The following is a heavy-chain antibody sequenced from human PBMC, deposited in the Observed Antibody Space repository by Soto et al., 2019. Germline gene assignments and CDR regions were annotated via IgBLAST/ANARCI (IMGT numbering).Heavy chain of an antibody. V-gene: IGHV3-30*03. Sequence: QVQLVESGGGVVQPGRSLRLSCAASGFTFSSNGMHWVRQAPGKGLEWVAVASYDGSTKYYAASVKGRFTISRDNSKNAPYLEMNGLRADDTAVSYCTGDVASGYWGQGTPVTVSS. CDR1: GFTFSSNG. CDR2: ASYDGSTK. D-gene: IGHD2-8*02. J-gene: IGHJ4*02. CDR3: TGDVASGY.